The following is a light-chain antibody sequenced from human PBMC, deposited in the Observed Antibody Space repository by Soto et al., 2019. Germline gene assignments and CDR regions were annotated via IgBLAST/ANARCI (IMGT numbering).Light chain of an antibody. CDR3: QQFNNYIT. CDR2: DAS. CDR1: QGISSA. Sequence: ATQLTQSPSSLSASVGDRVTITCRASQGISSALAWYQQKPGKAPKLLIYDASSLESGVPSRFSGSGSGTDFTLTISSLQPEDFANYYCQQFNNYITFGQGTRLEIK. V-gene: IGKV1D-13*01. J-gene: IGKJ5*01.